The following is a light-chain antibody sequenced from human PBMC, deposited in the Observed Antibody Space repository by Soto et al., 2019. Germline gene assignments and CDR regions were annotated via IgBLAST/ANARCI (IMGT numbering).Light chain of an antibody. CDR2: AAS. CDR1: QSISTY. J-gene: IGKJ3*01. V-gene: IGKV1-39*01. Sequence: DIQMTQSRSSLSAFVGDRVTIACRASQSISTYLNWYQQKPGKAPKLLIYAASSLQSGVPSRFSGSGSGTDFTLTISSLQPEDFATYYCQQSYSTPGTFGPGTKVEIK. CDR3: QQSYSTPGT.